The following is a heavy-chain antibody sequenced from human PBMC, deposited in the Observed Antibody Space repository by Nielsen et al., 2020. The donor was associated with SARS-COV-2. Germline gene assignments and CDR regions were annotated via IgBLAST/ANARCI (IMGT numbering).Heavy chain of an antibody. D-gene: IGHD2-15*01. CDR1: GFTFSSYG. CDR3: AKWGGSSNWFDP. V-gene: IGHV3-33*06. J-gene: IGHJ5*02. Sequence: GESLKISCAASGFTFSSYGMHWVRQAPGKGLEWVAVIWYDGSNKYYADSVKGRFTISRDNSKNTLYLQMNSLRAEDTAVYYCAKWGGSSNWFDPWGQGTLVTVSS. CDR2: IWYDGSNK.